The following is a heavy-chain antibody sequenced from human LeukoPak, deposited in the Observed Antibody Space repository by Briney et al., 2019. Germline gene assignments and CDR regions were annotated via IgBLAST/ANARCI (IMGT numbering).Heavy chain of an antibody. CDR2: MNPNSGNT. J-gene: IGHJ3*02. CDR1: GYTFTSYD. Sequence: ASVKVSCKASGYTFTSYDINWVRQATGQGLEWMGWMNPNSGNTGYAQKFQGRVTMTRNTSISTAYMELSRLRSDDTAVYYCAREAVTMVRGNFDIWGQGTMVTVSS. D-gene: IGHD3-10*01. V-gene: IGHV1-8*01. CDR3: AREAVTMVRGNFDI.